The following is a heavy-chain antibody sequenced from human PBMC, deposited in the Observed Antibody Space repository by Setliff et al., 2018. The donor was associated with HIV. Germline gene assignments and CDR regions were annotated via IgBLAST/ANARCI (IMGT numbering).Heavy chain of an antibody. D-gene: IGHD1-26*01. J-gene: IGHJ4*01. CDR1: GFTFSSYA. CDR3: ARQVGEGKWYLDS. CDR2: ISGSGGST. V-gene: IGHV3-23*01. Sequence: GGSLRLSCAASGFTFSSYAMSWVRQAPGKGLEWVSAISGSGGSTYYADSVKGRFTISRDNSKNTLYLQMNSLRAEDTAIYYCARQVGEGKWYLDSWGHGTLVTVSS.